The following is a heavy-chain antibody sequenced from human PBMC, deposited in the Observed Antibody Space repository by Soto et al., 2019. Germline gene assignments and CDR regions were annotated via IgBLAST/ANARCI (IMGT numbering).Heavy chain of an antibody. CDR1: GGSISSYY. D-gene: IGHD2-15*01. CDR3: ARVTVVVVAAPHHDAFDI. CDR2: IYYSGST. V-gene: IGHV4-59*01. J-gene: IGHJ3*02. Sequence: QVQLQESGPGLVKPLETLSLTCTVSGGSISSYYWSWIRQPPGKGLEWIGYIYYSGSTNYNPSLKSRVTISVDTAKNHFSLKLSSVTAADTAVYYCARVTVVVVAAPHHDAFDIWGQGTMVTVSS.